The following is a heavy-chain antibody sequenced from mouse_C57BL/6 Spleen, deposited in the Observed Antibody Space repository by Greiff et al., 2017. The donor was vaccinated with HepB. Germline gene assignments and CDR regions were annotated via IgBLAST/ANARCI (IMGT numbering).Heavy chain of an antibody. V-gene: IGHV1-59*01. Sequence: QVQLQQPGAELVRPGTSVKLSCKASGYTFTSYWMHWVKQRPGQGLEWIGVIDPSDSYTNYNQKFKGKATLTVDTSSSTAYMQLSSLTSEDSAVYYCARWDSRFAYWGQRTLVTVSA. D-gene: IGHD4-1*01. CDR2: IDPSDSYT. CDR3: ARWDSRFAY. J-gene: IGHJ3*01. CDR1: GYTFTSYW.